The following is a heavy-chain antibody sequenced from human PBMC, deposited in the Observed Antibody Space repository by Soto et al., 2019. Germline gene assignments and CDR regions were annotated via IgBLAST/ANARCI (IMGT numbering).Heavy chain of an antibody. CDR1: GINYNTYA. J-gene: IGHJ4*02. CDR2: INAGNGDT. Sequence: QVQLVQSGAKMKKPGASVKLSCKTSGINYNTYAIHWVRQAPGQGLEWMGWINAGNGDTRYSQNFQGRVTLTRDTSASTVYMDPDSLKSEDTGVYYCARAISGYVTWGQGTLVTVSS. D-gene: IGHD5-12*01. V-gene: IGHV1-3*01. CDR3: ARAISGYVT.